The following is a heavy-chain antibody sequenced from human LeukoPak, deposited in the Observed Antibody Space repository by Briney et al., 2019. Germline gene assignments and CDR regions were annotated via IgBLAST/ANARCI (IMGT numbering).Heavy chain of an antibody. V-gene: IGHV3-21*01. CDR1: GFTFSIYS. J-gene: IGHJ5*02. CDR2: ITSSSTYT. CDR3: ARDVLLWFGELSDVP. D-gene: IGHD3-10*01. Sequence: GGSLRLSCAASGFTFSIYSMIWVRQAPGKGLEWVSSITSSSTYTYYADSVRGRFTISRDNAKNPLHLQMNSLRAEDTAVYYCARDVLLWFGELSDVPWGQGTLVTVSS.